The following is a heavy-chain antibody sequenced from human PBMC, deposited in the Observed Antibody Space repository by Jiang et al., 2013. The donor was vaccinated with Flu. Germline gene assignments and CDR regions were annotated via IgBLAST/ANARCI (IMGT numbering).Heavy chain of an antibody. Sequence: VQLLESGGGVVQPGRSLRLSCAASGFTFSNYVIHWVRQAPGKGLEWVAVISSDGSNEYYADSVKGRFTISRDNSKNTVYMQMNSLRAEDTAVYYCARDQKKVGAADYWGQGNPGHRLL. CDR2: ISSDGSNE. V-gene: IGHV3-30-3*01. CDR1: GFTFSNYV. D-gene: IGHD1-26*01. CDR3: ARDQKKVGAADY. J-gene: IGHJ4*02.